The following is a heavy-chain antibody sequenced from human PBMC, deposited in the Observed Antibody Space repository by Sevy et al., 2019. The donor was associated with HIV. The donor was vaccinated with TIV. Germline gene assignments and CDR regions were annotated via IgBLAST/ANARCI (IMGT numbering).Heavy chain of an antibody. CDR2: INRSGGT. Sequence: SETLSLTCAVSGGSFSGYYWSWIRQPPGKGLEWVGEINRSGGTHYNPSLKSRVTISVDTSKNQFSLKLSSVTAADTAMYYCARGVSDFWSGPGLWGQGTLVTVSS. D-gene: IGHD3-3*01. CDR3: ARGVSDFWSGPGL. CDR1: GGSFSGYY. V-gene: IGHV4-34*01. J-gene: IGHJ4*02.